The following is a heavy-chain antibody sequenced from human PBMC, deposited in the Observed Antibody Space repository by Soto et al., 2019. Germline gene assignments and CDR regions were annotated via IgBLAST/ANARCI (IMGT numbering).Heavy chain of an antibody. V-gene: IGHV3-33*01. Sequence: GSLRLSCAAPGFTFSSYGMHWVRQAPGKGLEWVAVIWYDGSNKYYADSVKGRFTISRDNSKNTLYLQMNSLRAEDTAVYYCASDYYDSSGYAFFQHWGQGTLVTVSS. CDR3: ASDYYDSSGYAFFQH. D-gene: IGHD3-22*01. CDR2: IWYDGSNK. CDR1: GFTFSSYG. J-gene: IGHJ1*01.